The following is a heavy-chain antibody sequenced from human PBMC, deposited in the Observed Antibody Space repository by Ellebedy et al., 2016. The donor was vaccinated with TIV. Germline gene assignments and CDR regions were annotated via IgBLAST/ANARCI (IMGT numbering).Heavy chain of an antibody. CDR1: GFTVTTNY. CDR3: TRDAAGNGGKLDY. CDR2: IFSAADGGET. Sequence: PGGSLRLSCAASGFTVTTNYMNWVRQAPGKGLEWVSVIFSAADGGETHYADSVKGRFTISRDMSKNTLYLQMNSLRAEDTAVYYCTRDAAGNGGKLDYWGQGALVTVSS. J-gene: IGHJ4*02. V-gene: IGHV3-53*01. D-gene: IGHD4-23*01.